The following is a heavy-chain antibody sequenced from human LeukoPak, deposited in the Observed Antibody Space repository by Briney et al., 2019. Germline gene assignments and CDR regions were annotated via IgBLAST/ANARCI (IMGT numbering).Heavy chain of an antibody. CDR1: GESFSGYY. CDR3: ARGMTTVTTYLDY. Sequence: SETLSLTCAVYGESFSGYYWSWIRQPPGKGLEWIGEINHSGSTNYNPSLKSRVTISVDTSKNQFSLKLSSVTAADTAVYYCARGMTTVTTYLDYWGQGTLVTVSS. V-gene: IGHV4-34*01. CDR2: INHSGST. J-gene: IGHJ4*02. D-gene: IGHD4-17*01.